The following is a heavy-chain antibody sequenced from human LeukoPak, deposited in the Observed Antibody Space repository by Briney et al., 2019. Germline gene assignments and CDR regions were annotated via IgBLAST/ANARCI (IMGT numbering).Heavy chain of an antibody. D-gene: IGHD6-19*01. CDR1: GGSFSGYY. Sequence: SETLSLTCAVYGGSFSGYYWSWIRQPPGKGLEWIGEINHSGSTNYNPSLKSRVTISVDTSKNQFSLKLSPVTAADTAVYYCASTVAGTEGGAFDIWGQGTMVTVSS. J-gene: IGHJ3*02. CDR2: INHSGST. CDR3: ASTVAGTEGGAFDI. V-gene: IGHV4-34*01.